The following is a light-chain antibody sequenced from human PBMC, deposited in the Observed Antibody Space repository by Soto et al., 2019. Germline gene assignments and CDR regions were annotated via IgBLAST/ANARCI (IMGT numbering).Light chain of an antibody. J-gene: IGLJ2*01. CDR2: GNN. CDR3: PYDNSLRSVV. CDR1: SSNIGAGYD. V-gene: IGLV1-40*01. Sequence: QSVLTQPPSVSGAPGQRVTISCTGSSSNIGAGYDVHWYQQLPGTAPKLLIYGNNNRPSGVPDRFSGSKSGTSASLAITGLPAEDDAYYYCPYDNSLRSVVFGGGTKVTVL.